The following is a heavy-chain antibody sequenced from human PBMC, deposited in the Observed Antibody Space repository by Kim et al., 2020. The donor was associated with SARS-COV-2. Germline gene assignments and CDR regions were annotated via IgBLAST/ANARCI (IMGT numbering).Heavy chain of an antibody. V-gene: IGHV1-18*01. D-gene: IGHD3-10*01. J-gene: IGHJ5*02. CDR2: ISAYNGNT. CDR1: GYTFTSYG. Sequence: ASVKVSCKASGYTFTSYGISWVRQAPGQGLEWMGWISAYNGNTNYAQKLQGRVTMTTDTSTSTAYMELRSLRSDDTAVYYCARVESWFGELFRYNWFDPWGQGTLVTVSS. CDR3: ARVESWFGELFRYNWFDP.